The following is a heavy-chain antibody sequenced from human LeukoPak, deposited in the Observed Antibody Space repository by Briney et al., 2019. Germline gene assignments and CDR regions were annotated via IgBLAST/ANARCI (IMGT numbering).Heavy chain of an antibody. D-gene: IGHD5-18*01. Sequence: SEALSLTCAVSGGSVSSSRYYWGWIRQPPGKGLEWIGSIYYSGSTKYNTSLMSRVTISVDTSNNQFSLNLSSVTAADTAVYYCARSGPVASYHYFMDVWGKGTAVTVSS. CDR3: ARSGPVASYHYFMDV. V-gene: IGHV4-39*01. CDR1: GGSVSSSRYY. CDR2: IYYSGST. J-gene: IGHJ6*03.